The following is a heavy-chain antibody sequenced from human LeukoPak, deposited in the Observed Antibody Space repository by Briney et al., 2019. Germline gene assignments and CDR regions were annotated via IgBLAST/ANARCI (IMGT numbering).Heavy chain of an antibody. CDR1: GFTFSSYS. Sequence: GGSLRLSCAASGFTFSSYSMNWVRQAPGKGLEWVSAISGSGGSTYYADSVKGRFTISRDNSKNTLYLQMNSLRAEDTAVYYCAKLYTDSASPQPRFDYWGQGTLVTVSS. D-gene: IGHD2-2*02. CDR3: AKLYTDSASPQPRFDY. J-gene: IGHJ4*02. V-gene: IGHV3-23*01. CDR2: ISGSGGST.